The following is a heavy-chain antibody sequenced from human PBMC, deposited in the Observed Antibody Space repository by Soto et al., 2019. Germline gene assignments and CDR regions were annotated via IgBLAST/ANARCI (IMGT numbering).Heavy chain of an antibody. D-gene: IGHD3-9*01. Sequence: GAPRLSCAGSGFTPTTTPLSWVRQPPGNGLEWVTTISGTASRTYYVDSVKGRFFISRDNSKNTVTLQMNNLTLDDTAVYYCAASFRYFDNWGQGTRVNVSS. CDR3: AASFRYFDN. CDR1: GFTPTTTP. V-gene: IGHV3-23*01. J-gene: IGHJ4*02. CDR2: ISGTASRT.